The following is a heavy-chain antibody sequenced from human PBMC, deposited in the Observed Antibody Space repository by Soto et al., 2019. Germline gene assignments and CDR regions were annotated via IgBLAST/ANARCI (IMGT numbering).Heavy chain of an antibody. CDR2: INGDGASL. J-gene: IGHJ6*02. CDR3: AREGSLGLDV. CDR1: GFIFSSFW. Sequence: EVRLEEAGGGFVQPGGSLRVSCSGSGFIFSSFWMHWVRQGPGKGLEWVSRINGDGASLSYAESVKGRFSISRDNVKNKLHLQMNSLGVDDTAVYFCAREGSLGLDVWGRGTTGTVSS. V-gene: IGHV3-74*03. D-gene: IGHD3-10*01.